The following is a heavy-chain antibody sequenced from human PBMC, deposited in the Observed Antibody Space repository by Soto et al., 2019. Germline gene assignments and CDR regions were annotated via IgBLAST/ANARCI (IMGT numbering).Heavy chain of an antibody. CDR1: GYTFTSYG. CDR3: AREVPYDSSGYPSDY. J-gene: IGHJ4*02. V-gene: IGHV1-18*01. Sequence: ASVKVSCKASGYTFTSYGISWVRQAPGQGLEWMGWISAYNGNTNYAQKLQGRVTMTTDTSTSTANMELRSLRSDDTAVYYCAREVPYDSSGYPSDYWGQGTLVTVSS. D-gene: IGHD3-22*01. CDR2: ISAYNGNT.